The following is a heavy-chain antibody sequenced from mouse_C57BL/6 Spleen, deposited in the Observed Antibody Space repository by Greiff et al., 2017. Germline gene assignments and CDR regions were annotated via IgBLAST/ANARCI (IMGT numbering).Heavy chain of an antibody. D-gene: IGHD1-1*01. V-gene: IGHV1-82*01. Sequence: VQLQESGPELVKPGASVKISCKASGYAFSSSWMNWVKQRPGKGLEWIGRIYPGDGDTNYNGKFKGKATLTADKSSSTAYMQLSSLTSEDSAVYFYARGLLLPYYFDYWGQGTTLTVSS. CDR2: IYPGDGDT. J-gene: IGHJ2*01. CDR3: ARGLLLPYYFDY. CDR1: GYAFSSSW.